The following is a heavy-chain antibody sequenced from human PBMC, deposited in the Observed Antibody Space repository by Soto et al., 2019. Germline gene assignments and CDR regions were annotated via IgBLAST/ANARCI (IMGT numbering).Heavy chain of an antibody. D-gene: IGHD2-15*01. CDR2: INSDGSST. Sequence: EVPLVESGGGLVQPGGSLRLSCAASGFTFSSYWMHWVRQAPGKGLVWVSRINSDGSSTSYADSVKGRFTISRDNAKNTLYLQMNSLRAEDTAVYYCARVYCSGGSCNHLDYWGQGTLVTVSS. J-gene: IGHJ4*02. V-gene: IGHV3-74*01. CDR1: GFTFSSYW. CDR3: ARVYCSGGSCNHLDY.